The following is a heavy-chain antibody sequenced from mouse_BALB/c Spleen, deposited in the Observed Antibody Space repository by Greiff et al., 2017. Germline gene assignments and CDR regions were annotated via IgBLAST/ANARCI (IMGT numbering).Heavy chain of an antibody. CDR2: ISYSGST. CDR3: ARYTTVVDRGFAY. D-gene: IGHD1-1*01. CDR1: GDSITSGY. V-gene: IGHV3-8*02. Sequence: EVHLVESGPSLVKPSQTLSLTCSVTGDSITSGYWNWIRKFPGNKLEYMGYISYSGSTYYNPSLKSRISITRDTSKNQYYLQLNSVTTEDTATYYCARYTTVVDRGFAYWGQGTLVTVSA. J-gene: IGHJ3*01.